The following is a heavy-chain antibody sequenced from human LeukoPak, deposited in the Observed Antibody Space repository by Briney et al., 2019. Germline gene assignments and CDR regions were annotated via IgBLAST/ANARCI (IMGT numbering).Heavy chain of an antibody. CDR3: TTDRTLDLWNDYYHFDY. V-gene: IGHV3-15*01. D-gene: IGHD3-3*01. Sequence: GGSLRLSCAASGLTFSNAWMSWVRQAPGKGLEWVGRIKSKTDGGTTDYAAPVKGRFTISRDDSKNTLYLQMNSLKTEDTAVYYCTTDRTLDLWNDYYHFDYWGQGTLVTVSS. CDR1: GLTFSNAW. J-gene: IGHJ4*02. CDR2: IKSKTDGGTT.